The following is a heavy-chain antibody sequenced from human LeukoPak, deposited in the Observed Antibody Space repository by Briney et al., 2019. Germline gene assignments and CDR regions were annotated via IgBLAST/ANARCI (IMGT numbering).Heavy chain of an antibody. CDR3: AKAQLRVTTGIDN. CDR2: ISSSAGNT. Sequence: TGGSLRLSCAASGFTFSSYAISWVSQAPGKGLEWVSGISSSAGNTNYADSVKGRFTISRDNSKNTLYLQMNSLRVEDTAVYYCAKAQLRVTTGIDNWGQGTLVTVSS. V-gene: IGHV3-23*01. J-gene: IGHJ4*02. D-gene: IGHD4-17*01. CDR1: GFTFSSYA.